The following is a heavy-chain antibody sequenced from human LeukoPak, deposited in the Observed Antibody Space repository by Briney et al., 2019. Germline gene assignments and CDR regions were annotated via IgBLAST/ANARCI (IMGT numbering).Heavy chain of an antibody. V-gene: IGHV1-69*05. D-gene: IGHD1-26*01. CDR1: GGTFSSYA. CDR3: ARSTPQLIVGATRIAFDI. Sequence: SVKVSCKASGGTFSSYAISWVRQAPGQGLEWVGGIIPIFGTANYAQKVQGRVTITTDESTSTAYMELSSLRSEDTAGYYCARSTPQLIVGATRIAFDIWGQGTMVTVSS. CDR2: IIPIFGTA. J-gene: IGHJ3*02.